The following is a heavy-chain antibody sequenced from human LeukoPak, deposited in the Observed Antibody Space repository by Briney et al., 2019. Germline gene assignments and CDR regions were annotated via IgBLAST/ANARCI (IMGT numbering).Heavy chain of an antibody. CDR3: AKDTHYYGSGSYLGY. CDR1: GFTFSSYG. J-gene: IGHJ4*02. D-gene: IGHD3-10*01. CDR2: IRYDGSNK. Sequence: PGGSLRLSCAASGFTFSSYGMHWVRQARGKGLEWVAFIRYDGSNKYYADSVKGRFTISRDNSKNTLYLQMNSLRAEDTAVYYCAKDTHYYGSGSYLGYWGQGTLVTVSS. V-gene: IGHV3-30*02.